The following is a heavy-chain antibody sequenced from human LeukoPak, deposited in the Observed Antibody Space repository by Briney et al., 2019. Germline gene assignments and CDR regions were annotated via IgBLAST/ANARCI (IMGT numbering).Heavy chain of an antibody. CDR3: AKVGQQLVYFDY. D-gene: IGHD6-13*01. CDR2: ISGDDGRT. Sequence: PGGSLKLSCAASGFIFSPYAMSWVRQAPGKGLEWVSSISGDDGRTYYADSVKGRFTISRDNSKNTLFLQMNSLRADDTAVYYCAKVGQQLVYFDYWGQGTLVTVSS. CDR1: GFIFSPYA. J-gene: IGHJ4*02. V-gene: IGHV3-23*01.